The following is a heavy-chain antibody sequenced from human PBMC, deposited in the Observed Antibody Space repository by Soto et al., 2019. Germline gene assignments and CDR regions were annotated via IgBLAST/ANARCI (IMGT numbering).Heavy chain of an antibody. CDR1: GYTFTRYT. J-gene: IGHJ5*02. V-gene: IGHV1-3*01. CDR2: INPDNGNT. Sequence: GASVKVSCKASGYTFTRYTMNWVRQAPGQMLEWMGWINPDNGNTKSSQKFQDRVIITRDTSASTAYMDLSSLRSEDTAVYYCARGIATGPLDPWGQGNLVTVSS. D-gene: IGHD2-15*01. CDR3: ARGIATGPLDP.